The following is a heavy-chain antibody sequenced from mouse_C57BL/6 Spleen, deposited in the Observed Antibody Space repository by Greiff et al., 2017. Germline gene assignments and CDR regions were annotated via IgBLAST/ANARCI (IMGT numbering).Heavy chain of an antibody. Sequence: QVQLKQPGAELVKPGASVTLSCKASGYTFTSYWMHWVKQRPGQGLEWLGKIHPNSGSTNYNEKFKSKATLTVDNSSSTAYMQLSSLTSEDSAVYYCARYYYYGSTSYWYVGVWGTGTTVTVSS. D-gene: IGHD1-1*01. J-gene: IGHJ1*03. CDR3: ARYYYYGSTSYWYVGV. CDR1: GYTFTSYW. V-gene: IGHV1-64*01. CDR2: IHPNSGST.